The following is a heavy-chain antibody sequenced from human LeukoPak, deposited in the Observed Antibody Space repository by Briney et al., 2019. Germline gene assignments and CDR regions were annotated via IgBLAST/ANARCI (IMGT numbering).Heavy chain of an antibody. CDR1: GFTFSSDA. CDR2: ISAGGGST. J-gene: IGHJ4*02. V-gene: IGHV3-23*01. D-gene: IGHD5-18*01. CDR3: ARVASYGYFDY. Sequence: GGSLRLSCAASGFTFSSDAMYWIRQAPGKGLEWVSAISAGGGSTYYADSVKGRFTISRDNSKNTLRLQMNSLRAEDTAVYFCARVASYGYFDYWGQGTLVTVSS.